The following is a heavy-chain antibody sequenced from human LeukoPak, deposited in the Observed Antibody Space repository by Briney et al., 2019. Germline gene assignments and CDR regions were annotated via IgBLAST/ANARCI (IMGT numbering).Heavy chain of an antibody. Sequence: SETLSLTCTVSGGSIRSYYWSWIRQPPGKGLEWIGYIYSSGSTKYNPSLKSRVTISVDTSKNQFSLKLSSVTAADTAVYYCARCRDEFGDYGFDFWGQGNLVTVSS. D-gene: IGHD4-17*01. CDR1: GGSIRSYY. J-gene: IGHJ4*02. CDR3: ARCRDEFGDYGFDF. CDR2: IYSSGST. V-gene: IGHV4-59*01.